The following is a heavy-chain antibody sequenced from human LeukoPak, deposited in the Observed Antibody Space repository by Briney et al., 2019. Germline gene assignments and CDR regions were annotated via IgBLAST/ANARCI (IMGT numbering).Heavy chain of an antibody. J-gene: IGHJ4*02. V-gene: IGHV3-53*01. D-gene: IGHD6-19*01. Sequence: GGSLRLSCAASGFTFSSNYMSWVRQAPGKGLEWVSVIYSGGTTNYADSVKGRFTISRDNSKNTLYLQMNSLRAEDTAVYYCARAYSGWYPYFDYWGQGTLVTVSS. CDR2: IYSGGTT. CDR1: GFTFSSNY. CDR3: ARAYSGWYPYFDY.